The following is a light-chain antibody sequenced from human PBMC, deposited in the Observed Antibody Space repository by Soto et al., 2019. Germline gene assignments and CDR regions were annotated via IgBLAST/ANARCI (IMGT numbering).Light chain of an antibody. CDR3: QSYDSSLSAL. CDR2: GNS. V-gene: IGLV1-40*01. Sequence: QSVLTQPPSVSGAPGQRVTISCTGSSSNIGAGYDVHWYQQLPGTAPKLLIYGNSNRPAGVPDRFSGSKSGTSAYLAITGLQDQDEADYYCQSYDSSLSALFGGGTRVTVL. J-gene: IGLJ3*02. CDR1: SSNIGAGYD.